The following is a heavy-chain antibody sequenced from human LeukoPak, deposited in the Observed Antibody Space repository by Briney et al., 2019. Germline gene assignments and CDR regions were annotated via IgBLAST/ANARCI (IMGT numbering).Heavy chain of an antibody. CDR2: IVGSGYST. J-gene: IGHJ4*02. D-gene: IGHD5-24*01. CDR1: GFTFASYA. V-gene: IGHV3-23*01. CDR3: VRGRHYFDY. Sequence: GGSLRLSCAASGFTFASYAMTWVRQAPGKGLDWVSAIVGSGYSTYYAASVKGRFTISRDNSKNTVYQQMDSLRAEDTAAYFCVRGRHYFDYWGQGALVTVSS.